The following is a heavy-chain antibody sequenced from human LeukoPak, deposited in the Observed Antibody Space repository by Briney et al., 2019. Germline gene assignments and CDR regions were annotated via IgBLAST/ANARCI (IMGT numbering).Heavy chain of an antibody. V-gene: IGHV1-46*03. D-gene: IGHD3-22*01. CDR2: INPSGGST. Sequence: ASVKVSCKASGYTFTSYYMHWVRQAPGQGLEWMGIINPSGGSTSYAQKFQGRVTRTRDTSTSTVYMEQSSLRSEDTAVYYCARDARRITMIVVVIPYLDYWGQGTLVTVSS. CDR3: ARDARRITMIVVVIPYLDY. J-gene: IGHJ4*02. CDR1: GYTFTSYY.